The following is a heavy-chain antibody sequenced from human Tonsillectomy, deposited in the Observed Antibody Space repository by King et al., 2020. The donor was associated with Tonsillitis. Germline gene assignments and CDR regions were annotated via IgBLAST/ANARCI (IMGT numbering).Heavy chain of an antibody. V-gene: IGHV3-30*18. CDR3: AKGGVWFGTLDY. CDR1: GFTFSTYA. D-gene: IGHD3-10*01. CDR2: ISYEGSNK. Sequence: VQLQESGGGVVQPGRSLRLSCAASGFTFSTYAMHWVRQAPGRGLEWVAVISYEGSNKYYADSVKGRFTISRDNSKNMLYLQMNSLRAEDTAVYYCAKGGVWFGTLDYWGQGTLVTVSS. J-gene: IGHJ4*02.